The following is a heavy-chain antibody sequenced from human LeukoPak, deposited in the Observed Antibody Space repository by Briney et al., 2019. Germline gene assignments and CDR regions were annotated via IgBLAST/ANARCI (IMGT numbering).Heavy chain of an antibody. Sequence: GGSLRLSCAASGFTFSSYAMSWVRQAPGKGLEWVLAISGSGGSTYYADSVKGRFTISRDNSKNTLYLQMNSLRAEDTAVYYCAKARHYDYVWGSYRPDAFDYWGQGTLVTVSS. CDR1: GFTFSSYA. J-gene: IGHJ4*02. CDR3: AKARHYDYVWGSYRPDAFDY. V-gene: IGHV3-23*01. CDR2: ISGSGGST. D-gene: IGHD3-16*02.